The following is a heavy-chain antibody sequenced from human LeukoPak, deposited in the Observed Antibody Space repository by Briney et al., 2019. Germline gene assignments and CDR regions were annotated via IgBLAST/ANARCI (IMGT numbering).Heavy chain of an antibody. CDR3: ARGSGAAAYNAFDP. CDR2: INPNSGGT. J-gene: IGHJ5*02. D-gene: IGHD6-13*01. Sequence: ASVKVSCKASGYTFTSYYMHWVRQAPGQGLEWMGWINPNSGGTNYAQKFQGRVTMTRNTSISTAYMELSRLRSDDTAVYYCARGSGAAAYNAFDPWGQGTLVTVSS. CDR1: GYTFTSYY. V-gene: IGHV1-2*02.